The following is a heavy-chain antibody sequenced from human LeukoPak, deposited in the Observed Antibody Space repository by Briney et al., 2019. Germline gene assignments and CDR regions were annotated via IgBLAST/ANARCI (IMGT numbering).Heavy chain of an antibody. V-gene: IGHV4-59*12. Sequence: SETLSLTCTVSGGSISSYYWSWIRQPPGKGLEWIGYIYYSGSTNYNPSLKSRVTMSVDTSKNQFSLKLNSVTAADTAVYYCARGSNDYYMDVWGKGTTVTVSS. CDR3: ARGSNDYYMDV. J-gene: IGHJ6*03. D-gene: IGHD1-1*01. CDR2: IYYSGST. CDR1: GGSISSYY.